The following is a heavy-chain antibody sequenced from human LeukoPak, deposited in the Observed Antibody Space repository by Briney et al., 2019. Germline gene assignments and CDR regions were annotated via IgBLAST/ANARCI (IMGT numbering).Heavy chain of an antibody. CDR2: IFSGGSA. CDR3: ARDYFYGMDV. Sequence: GGSLRLSCAASGFTVSSNYMSWVRQAPGKGLEWVSVIFSGGSAFYADSVKGRFTISRDNSKNTLYLQMNSLRAEDTAVYYCARDYFYGMDVWGLGTTVTVSS. J-gene: IGHJ6*02. V-gene: IGHV3-53*01. CDR1: GFTVSSNY.